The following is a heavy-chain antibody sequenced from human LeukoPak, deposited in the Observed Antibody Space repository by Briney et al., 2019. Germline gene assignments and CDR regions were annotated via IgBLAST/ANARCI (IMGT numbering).Heavy chain of an antibody. V-gene: IGHV1-2*02. CDR1: GYTFTAYY. J-gene: IGHJ6*03. D-gene: IGHD3-22*01. Sequence: ASVKVSCKTSGYTFTAYYMHWVRQAPGQGLEWMGWINPNSGDTKYAQKFRGRVTMTRDTSITTAYMELSSLRSEDTAVYYCARDLRDYYYDTSGHFFYYYMDVWGKGTTVTISS. CDR3: ARDLRDYYYDTSGHFFYYYMDV. CDR2: INPNSGDT.